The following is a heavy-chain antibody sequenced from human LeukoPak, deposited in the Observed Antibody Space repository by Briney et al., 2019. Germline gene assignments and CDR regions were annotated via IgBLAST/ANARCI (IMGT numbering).Heavy chain of an antibody. CDR3: ARAHSGSYFWSMYAFDI. CDR2: MNPNSGNT. V-gene: IGHV1-8*02. CDR1: GGTFSSYA. J-gene: IGHJ3*02. D-gene: IGHD1-26*01. Sequence: ASVKVSCKASGGTFSSYAISWVRQAPGQGLEWMGWMNPNSGNTGYAQKFQGRVTMTRNTSISTAYMELSSLRSEDTAVYYCARAHSGSYFWSMYAFDIWGQGTMVTVSS.